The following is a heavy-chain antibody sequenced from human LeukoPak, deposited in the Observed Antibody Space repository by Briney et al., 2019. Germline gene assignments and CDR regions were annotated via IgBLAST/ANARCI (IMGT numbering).Heavy chain of an antibody. CDR3: ARDQAYCGGDCYFDF. CDR2: IYHSGST. V-gene: IGHV4-38-2*02. CDR1: DYSISSAYY. Sequence: SETLSLTCAVSDYSISSAYYWGWIRQPPGKGLEWIGSIYHSGSTDYNPSLKSRVTISVDTSKNQFSLKLRSVTAADTAVCYCARDQAYCGGDCYFDFWGQGTLVTVSS. D-gene: IGHD2-21*02. J-gene: IGHJ4*02.